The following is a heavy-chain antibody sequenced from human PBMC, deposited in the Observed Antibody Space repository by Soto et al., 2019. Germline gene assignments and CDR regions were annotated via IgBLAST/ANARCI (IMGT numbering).Heavy chain of an antibody. CDR1: GGSISSYY. CDR2: IYYSGST. J-gene: IGHJ4*02. D-gene: IGHD3-16*02. CDR3: ATQNKIRSPLGY. V-gene: IGHV4-59*12. Sequence: LSLTCTVPGGSISSYYWSWIRQPPGKGLEWIGYIYYSGSTNYNPSLKSRVTISVDTSKNQFSLKLSSVTAADTAVYYCATQNKIRSPLGYWGQGTLVTVSS.